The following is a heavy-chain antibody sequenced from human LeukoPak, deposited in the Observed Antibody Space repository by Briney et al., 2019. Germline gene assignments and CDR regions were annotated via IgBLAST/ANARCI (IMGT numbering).Heavy chain of an antibody. CDR2: ISYSGST. CDR1: GASISGYS. V-gene: IGHV4-59*01. D-gene: IGHD5-18*01. J-gene: IGHJ4*02. Sequence: PPETLSLTCTVSGASISGYSWSWIRQPPGKGLEWIGNISYSGSTNYNPSLKSRVTISVDTSKNQFSLRLTSVTAADTAFYYCARGVEDLGYSYDYWGQGTLVTVSS. CDR3: ARGVEDLGYSYDY.